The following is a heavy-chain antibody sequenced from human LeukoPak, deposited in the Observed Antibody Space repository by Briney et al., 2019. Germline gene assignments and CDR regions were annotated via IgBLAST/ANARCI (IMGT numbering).Heavy chain of an antibody. J-gene: IGHJ5*02. V-gene: IGHV4-34*01. D-gene: IGHD2-15*01. Sequence: SETLSLTCAVYGGSFSGYYWSWIRQPPGKGLEWIGEINHSGSTNYNPSLRSRVTTSVDTSRSQFSLKLNSVTAADTAVYYCARGVGCSGGSCYSVYWLDPWGQGTLVTVSS. CDR2: INHSGST. CDR3: ARGVGCSGGSCYSVYWLDP. CDR1: GGSFSGYY.